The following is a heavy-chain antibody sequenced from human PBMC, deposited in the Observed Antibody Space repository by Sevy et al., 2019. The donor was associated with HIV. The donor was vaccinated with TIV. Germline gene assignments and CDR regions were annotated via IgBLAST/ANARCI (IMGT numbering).Heavy chain of an antibody. CDR2: ISWNSGSI. J-gene: IGHJ5*02. CDR3: VRDMGYTSSGRFDP. CDR1: GFTFDDHA. Sequence: GGSLRLSCAASGFTFDDHAMHWVRQAPGKCLEWVSCISWNSGSIVYADSVRGRFTISRDKAKNSLYLQMNGLRPEDTALYYCVRDMGYTSSGRFDPWGQGTLVTVSS. V-gene: IGHV3-9*01. D-gene: IGHD6-13*01.